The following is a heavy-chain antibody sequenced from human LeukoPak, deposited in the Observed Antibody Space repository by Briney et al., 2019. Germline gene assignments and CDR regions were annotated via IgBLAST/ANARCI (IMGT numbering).Heavy chain of an antibody. CDR1: GGSISSYY. V-gene: IGHV4-4*07. CDR3: ARVSHYYDSSGYYYVRAFDI. D-gene: IGHD3-22*01. CDR2: ISTSGST. Sequence: SETLSLTCTVSGGSISSYYWSWIRQPAGKGLEWVGRISTSGSTNYNPSLKSRVTMSVDTSNNQFSLKLSSVTAADTAVYYCARVSHYYDSSGYYYVRAFDIWGQGTMVTVSS. J-gene: IGHJ3*02.